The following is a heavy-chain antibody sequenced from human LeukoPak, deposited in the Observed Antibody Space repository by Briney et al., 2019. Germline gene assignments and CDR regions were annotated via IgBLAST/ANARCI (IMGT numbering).Heavy chain of an antibody. D-gene: IGHD6-13*01. CDR1: GFTFSTYA. CDR3: ARGGVNVAAAGFDS. Sequence: PGGSLRLSCAASGFTFSTYAMHWVRQGPGKGLEYVSSISSNGDRTYYANSVKGRCTISRDNSRNTLYLQMGSLRAEDMAVCYCARGGVNVAAAGFDSWGQGTLVTVSS. J-gene: IGHJ4*02. CDR2: ISSNGDRT. V-gene: IGHV3-64*01.